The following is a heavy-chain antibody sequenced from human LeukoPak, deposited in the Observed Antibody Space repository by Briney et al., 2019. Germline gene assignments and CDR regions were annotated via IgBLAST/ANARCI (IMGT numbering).Heavy chain of an antibody. CDR2: IYYSGST. J-gene: IGHJ4*02. CDR1: GGSISSSSYY. D-gene: IGHD3-22*01. V-gene: IGHV4-39*01. CDR3: AKHDSRQSPDY. Sequence: SETLSLTCTVSGGSISSSSYYWGWIRQPPGKGLEWIGSIYYSGSTYSNPSLKIRVPISVDTSKNQFSLKQSSVTAADAAVYYCAKHDSRQSPDYWGQGTLVTVSS.